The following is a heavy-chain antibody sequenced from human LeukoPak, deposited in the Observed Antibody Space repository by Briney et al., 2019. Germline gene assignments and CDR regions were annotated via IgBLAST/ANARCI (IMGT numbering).Heavy chain of an antibody. Sequence: GASVKVSCKASGYTFTGYYMHWVRQAPGQGLEWMGWINPNSGGTNYAQKFQVRVTMTTDTSTSTAYMELRSLRSDDTAVYYCARAPDDYDFWSGPFDYWGRGTLVTVSS. CDR2: INPNSGGT. D-gene: IGHD3-3*01. J-gene: IGHJ4*02. CDR1: GYTFTGYY. CDR3: ARAPDDYDFWSGPFDY. V-gene: IGHV1-2*02.